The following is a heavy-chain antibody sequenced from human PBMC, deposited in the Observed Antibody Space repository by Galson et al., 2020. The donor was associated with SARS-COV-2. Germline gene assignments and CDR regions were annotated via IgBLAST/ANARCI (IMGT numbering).Heavy chain of an antibody. V-gene: IGHV4-38-2*01. CDR2: IYHSGST. J-gene: IGHJ4*02. Sequence: SETLSLTCAVSGYSISSGYYWGWIRQPPGKGLEWIGSIYHSGSTYYNPSLKSRVTISVDTSKDQFSLKLSSVPAADTAVYYCASCTIAAAGLVCWGQGTLVTVSS. CDR3: ASCTIAAAGLVC. D-gene: IGHD6-13*01. CDR1: GYSISSGYY.